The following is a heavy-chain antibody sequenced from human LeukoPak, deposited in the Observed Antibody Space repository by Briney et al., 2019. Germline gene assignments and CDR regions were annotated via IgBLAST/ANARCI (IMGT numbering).Heavy chain of an antibody. CDR3: ARGPGTYYYDSSGYPGAFDI. Sequence: PGGSLRLSCAASGFTVSSNYMSWVRQAPGKGLEWVSVIYSGGSTYYADSVKGRFTISGDNSKNTLYLQMNSLRAEDTAVYYCARGPGTYYYDSSGYPGAFDIWGQGTMVTVSS. CDR2: IYSGGST. V-gene: IGHV3-66*01. CDR1: GFTVSSNY. D-gene: IGHD3-22*01. J-gene: IGHJ3*02.